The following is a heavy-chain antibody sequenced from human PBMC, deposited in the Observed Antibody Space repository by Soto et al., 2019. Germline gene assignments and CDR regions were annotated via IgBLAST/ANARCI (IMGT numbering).Heavy chain of an antibody. CDR3: ERDLAKGGGSAGFDY. V-gene: IGHV1-2*02. Sequence: QVQLVQSGAEVKKPGASVNVSCKASGYTFTVYYMHWVRQAPGQGLEWMGWINPKSGGTMYPQKFQGRVTMTGDTSISTAYMALTRLRSDDTAVYYCERDLAKGGGSAGFDYWGQGTLVTVSS. CDR2: INPKSGGT. J-gene: IGHJ4*02. D-gene: IGHD1-26*01. CDR1: GYTFTVYY.